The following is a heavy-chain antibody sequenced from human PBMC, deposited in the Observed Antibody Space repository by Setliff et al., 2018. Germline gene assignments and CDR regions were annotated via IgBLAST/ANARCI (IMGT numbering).Heavy chain of an antibody. D-gene: IGHD3-3*01. V-gene: IGHV5-51*01. CDR2: IYPGDSET. Sequence: PGESLKISCKGSGYSFTNYWIGWVRQMPGKGLEWMGIIYPGDSETRYSPSFQGQVTISADKSISTAYLQWSSLKASDIAMYYCARGVPAADSYYDFWSGSPAAFDIWGQGTMVTVSS. CDR1: GYSFTNYW. CDR3: ARGVPAADSYYDFWSGSPAAFDI. J-gene: IGHJ3*02.